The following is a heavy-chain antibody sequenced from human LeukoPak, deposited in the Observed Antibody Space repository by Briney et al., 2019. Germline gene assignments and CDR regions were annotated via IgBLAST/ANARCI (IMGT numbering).Heavy chain of an antibody. CDR3: ARVRGSGTYGPLDT. D-gene: IGHD1-26*01. CDR1: GFRFSDFA. CDR2: IFWNGDKT. J-gene: IGHJ5*02. Sequence: GGSLRLSCAASGFRFSDFAMSWVRQGPGKGLEWVAGIFWNGDKTNYGDSVKGRVAISRDNTKNSLYLQLESLRVEDTAVYYCARVRGSGTYGPLDTCGQGTLVTVAS. V-gene: IGHV3-20*04.